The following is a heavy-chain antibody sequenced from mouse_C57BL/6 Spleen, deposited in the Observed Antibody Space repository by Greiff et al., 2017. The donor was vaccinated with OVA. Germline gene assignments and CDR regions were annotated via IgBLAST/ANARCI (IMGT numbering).Heavy chain of an antibody. V-gene: IGHV1-19*01. D-gene: IGHD2-5*01. J-gene: IGHJ4*01. Sequence: VQLQQSGPVLVMPGASVKMSCKASGYTFPDYYMNWVKQSHGKSLEWIGVINPYNGGTSYNQKFKGKSTLTVDKSSSTAYMELNSLTSEDSAYYYCARIVTSADAVEYWGQGTSVTVSS. CDR1: GYTFPDYY. CDR3: ARIVTSADAVEY. CDR2: INPYNGGT.